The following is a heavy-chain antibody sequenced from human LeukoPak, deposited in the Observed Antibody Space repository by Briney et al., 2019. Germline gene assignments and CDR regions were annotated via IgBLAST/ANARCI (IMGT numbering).Heavy chain of an antibody. CDR2: INPILGIA. D-gene: IGHD2-15*01. CDR1: GGTFNSYA. CDR3: ARARRGCSGGSCYPDY. J-gene: IGHJ4*02. Sequence: ASVKVSCKASGGTFNSYAISWVRQAPGQGLEWMGSINPILGIANYAQKFQGRVTITADKSTSTAYMELSSLRSEDTAVYYCARARRGCSGGSCYPDYWGQGTLVTVSS. V-gene: IGHV1-69*04.